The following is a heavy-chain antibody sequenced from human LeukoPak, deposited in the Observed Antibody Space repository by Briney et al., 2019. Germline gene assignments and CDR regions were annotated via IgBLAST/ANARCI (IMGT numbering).Heavy chain of an antibody. CDR3: VRDNPRCCGVVPANIDDY. V-gene: IGHV3-48*01. J-gene: IGHJ4*02. Sequence: PGGSLRLSCAASGFTFSSYSMNWVRQAPGKGLEWVSYISSSSSTIYYADSVGGRFTISRDNAKNSLYLQMNSLRAEDTAVYYCVRDNPRCCGVVPANIDDYWGQGTLVTVSS. CDR1: GFTFSSYS. CDR2: ISSSSSTI. D-gene: IGHD2-15*01.